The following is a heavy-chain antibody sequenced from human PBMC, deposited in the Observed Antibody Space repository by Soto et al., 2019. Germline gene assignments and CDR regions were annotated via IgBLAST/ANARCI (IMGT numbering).Heavy chain of an antibody. V-gene: IGHV3-23*01. CDR3: AKDLDYYDSSGYSFDY. D-gene: IGHD3-22*01. Sequence: PWGSLRLSCAASGFTCSSYAMSWVRQAPGKGLEWVSAISGSGGSTYYADSVKGRFTISRDNSKNTLYLQMNSLRAEDTAVYYCAKDLDYYDSSGYSFDYWGQGTLVTVSS. J-gene: IGHJ4*02. CDR1: GFTCSSYA. CDR2: ISGSGGST.